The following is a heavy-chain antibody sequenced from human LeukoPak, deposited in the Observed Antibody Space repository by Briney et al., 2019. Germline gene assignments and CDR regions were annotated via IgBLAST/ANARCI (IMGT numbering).Heavy chain of an antibody. CDR2: IQYDGNNE. J-gene: IGHJ4*02. CDR3: AKVMQLFKRLDS. V-gene: IGHV3-30*02. D-gene: IGHD2-21*01. Sequence: GGSLRLSCAASGFTFSSYGMHWVRQAPGSGLEWVTFIQYDGNNEYYADSVKGRFTVSRDNSKNTVYLQMNSLRVEDTAVYYCAKVMQLFKRLDSWGQGTLITVSS. CDR1: GFTFSSYG.